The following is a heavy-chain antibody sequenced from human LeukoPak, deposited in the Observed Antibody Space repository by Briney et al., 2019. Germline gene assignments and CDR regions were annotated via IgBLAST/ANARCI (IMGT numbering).Heavy chain of an antibody. CDR1: GGTFSSYA. CDR3: ASPRYSSGWYLFDY. CDR2: IIPIFGTA. D-gene: IGHD6-19*01. Sequence: SVKVSCKASGGTFSSYAISWVRQAPGQGLEWMGGIIPIFGTANYARKFQGRVTITADESTSTAYMELSSLRSEDTAVYYCASPRYSSGWYLFDYWGQGTLVTVSS. V-gene: IGHV1-69*13. J-gene: IGHJ4*02.